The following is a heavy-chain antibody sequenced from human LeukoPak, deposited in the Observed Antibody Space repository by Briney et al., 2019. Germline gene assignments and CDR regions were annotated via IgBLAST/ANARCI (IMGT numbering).Heavy chain of an antibody. J-gene: IGHJ4*02. D-gene: IGHD6-13*01. CDR3: ARAHMPFVRSSWSDFDY. CDR1: GYTFTGYY. CDR2: INPNSGGT. Sequence: ASVKVSCKAFGYTFTGYYMHWVRQAPGQGREWMGWINPNSGGTNYAQRFQDRVTMTRDTSISTAYTELSRLRSDDTAVYYCARAHMPFVRSSWSDFDYWGQGTLVTVSS. V-gene: IGHV1-2*02.